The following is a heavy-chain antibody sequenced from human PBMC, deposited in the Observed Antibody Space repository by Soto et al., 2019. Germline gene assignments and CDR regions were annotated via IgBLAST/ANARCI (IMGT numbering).Heavy chain of an antibody. CDR1: GFALSSYA. J-gene: IGHJ4*02. Sequence: EVQLVESGGGLVKPGESLRLSCTVSGFALSSYAMTWVRQAPGKGLEWFASISSSSNFKYYGDSVKGRFIISRDNAKNSLYLQMNSLRVEDTAMYFCTTEEFEVDYWGQGTLVTVSS. V-gene: IGHV3-21*01. D-gene: IGHD3-10*01. CDR3: TTEEFEVDY. CDR2: ISSSSNFK.